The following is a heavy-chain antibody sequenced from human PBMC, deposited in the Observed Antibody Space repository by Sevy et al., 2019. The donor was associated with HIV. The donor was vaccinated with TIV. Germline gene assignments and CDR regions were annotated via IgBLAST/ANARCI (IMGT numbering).Heavy chain of an antibody. CDR1: GYTFTSYG. J-gene: IGHJ6*02. CDR2: ISAYNGNT. Sequence: ASVKVSCKASGYTFTSYGISWVQQAPGQGLEWMGWISAYNGNTNYAQKLQGRVTMTTDTSTSTAYMELRSLRSDDTAVYYCARVWRGYDFWSGYSSYYYYGMDVWGQGTTVTVSS. CDR3: ARVWRGYDFWSGYSSYYYYGMDV. D-gene: IGHD3-3*01. V-gene: IGHV1-18*01.